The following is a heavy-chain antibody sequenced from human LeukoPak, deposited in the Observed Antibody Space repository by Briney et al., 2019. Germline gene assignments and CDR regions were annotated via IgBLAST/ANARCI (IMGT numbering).Heavy chain of an antibody. CDR1: GGTFSSYA. CDR2: IIPIFGTA. V-gene: IGHV1-69*13. J-gene: IGHJ4*02. CDR3: ARNFWSGYYLGEAFDY. D-gene: IGHD3-3*01. Sequence: GASVKVSCKASGGTFSSYAISWVRQAPGQGLEWMGGIIPIFGTANYAQKFQGRVTITADESTSPAYMELSSLRSEDTAVYYCARNFWSGYYLGEAFDYWGQGTLVTVSS.